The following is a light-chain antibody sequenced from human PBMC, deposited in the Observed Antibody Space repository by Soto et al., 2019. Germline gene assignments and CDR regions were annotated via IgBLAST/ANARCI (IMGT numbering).Light chain of an antibody. CDR3: SSYTSSSTWV. J-gene: IGLJ3*02. Sequence: QSVLTQPASVSGSPGQSITISCTGTSSDVGGYDYVSWYQQHPGKAPKLMIHEVSNRPSGVSNRFSGSKSGNTASLTISGLQAEDEADYYCSSYTSSSTWVFGGRTKLTVL. V-gene: IGLV2-14*01. CDR2: EVS. CDR1: SSDVGGYDY.